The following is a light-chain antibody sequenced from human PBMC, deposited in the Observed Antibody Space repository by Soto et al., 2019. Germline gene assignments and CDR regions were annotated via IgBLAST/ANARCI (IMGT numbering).Light chain of an antibody. Sequence: EIVLTQSPGTLSLSPGERATLSCRASQSVSSNYLAWYQQKAGQGPRLLIYGASSRATGIPDKFSGGGSGTDFTLSISRLAPEDFAVYFCQQYGSSPTFGQGTKVEIK. CDR1: QSVSSNY. CDR2: GAS. V-gene: IGKV3-20*01. CDR3: QQYGSSPT. J-gene: IGKJ1*01.